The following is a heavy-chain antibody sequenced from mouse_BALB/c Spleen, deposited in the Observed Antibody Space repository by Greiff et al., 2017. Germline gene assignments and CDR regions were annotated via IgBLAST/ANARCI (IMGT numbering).Heavy chain of an antibody. D-gene: IGHD2-14*01. J-gene: IGHJ1*01. V-gene: IGHV1-87*01. CDR2: IYPGDGDT. CDR3: ARKEISWYDVPFDV. Sequence: QVQLKQSGAELARPGASVKLSCKASGYTFTSYWMQWVKQRPGQGLEWIGAIYPGDGDTRYTQKFKGKATLTADKSSSTAYMQLSSLASEDSAVYYCARKEISWYDVPFDVWGAGTTVTVSS. CDR1: GYTFTSYW.